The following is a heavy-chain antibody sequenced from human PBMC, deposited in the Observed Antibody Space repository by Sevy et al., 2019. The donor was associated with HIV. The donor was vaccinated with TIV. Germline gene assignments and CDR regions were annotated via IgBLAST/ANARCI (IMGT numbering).Heavy chain of an antibody. CDR3: ARFYSPAYYDFWSGSYDAFDI. CDR2: ISYDGSNK. V-gene: IGHV3-30-3*01. J-gene: IGHJ3*02. D-gene: IGHD3-3*01. Sequence: GGSLRLSCAASGFTFSSYAMHWVRQAPGKGLEWVAVISYDGSNKYYADSVKGRFNISRDNSKNTLYLQMNSLRAEDTVVYYCARFYSPAYYDFWSGSYDAFDIWGQGTMVTVSS. CDR1: GFTFSSYA.